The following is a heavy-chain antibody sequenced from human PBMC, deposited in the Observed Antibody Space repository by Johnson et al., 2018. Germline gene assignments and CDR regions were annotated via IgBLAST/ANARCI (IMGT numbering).Heavy chain of an antibody. V-gene: IGHV3-9*01. CDR2: ISWNSGNI. J-gene: IGHJ6*02. CDR1: GFTFDDYA. CDR3: AKGGGSGSYSNYYYYYGMDV. Sequence: VQLVESGGGLVQPGRSLRLSCVASGFTFDDYAMHWVRQVPGKGLEWVAGISWNSGNIGYADSVKGRFTISRDNAKNTLYLQMNSLRAEDTALYYCAKGGGSGSYSNYYYYYGMDVWGQGTTVTVSS. D-gene: IGHD1-26*01.